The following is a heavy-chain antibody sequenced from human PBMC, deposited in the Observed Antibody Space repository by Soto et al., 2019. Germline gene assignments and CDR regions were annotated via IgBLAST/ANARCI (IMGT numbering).Heavy chain of an antibody. D-gene: IGHD4-17*01. CDR3: ATHPPYGPLDH. CDR2: IWYDGSNK. CDR1: GFPSRTKA. J-gene: IGHJ4*02. V-gene: IGHV3-33*01. Sequence: GGSLEPSFAPPGFPSRTKAIPWARQAPGKGLEWVAVIWYDGSNKYYADSVKGRFTISRDNSKNTLYLQMNSLRAEDTAVYYCATHPPYGPLDHWGQGTLVTVSS.